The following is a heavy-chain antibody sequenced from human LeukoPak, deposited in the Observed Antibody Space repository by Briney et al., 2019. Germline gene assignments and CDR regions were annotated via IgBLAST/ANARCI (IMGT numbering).Heavy chain of an antibody. CDR2: IYYSGST. J-gene: IGHJ6*03. CDR1: GGSISSYY. CDR3: ARGSFIVGAYYYYYYMDV. D-gene: IGHD1-26*01. Sequence: SETLSLTCTVSGGSISSYYWSWIRQPPGKGLEWIRYIYYSGSTNYNPSLKSRVTISVDTSKNQFSLKLSSVTAADTAVYYCARGSFIVGAYYYYYYMDVWGKGTTVTISS. V-gene: IGHV4-59*01.